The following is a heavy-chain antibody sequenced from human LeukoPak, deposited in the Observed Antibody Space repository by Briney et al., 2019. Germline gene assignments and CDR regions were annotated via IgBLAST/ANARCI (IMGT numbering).Heavy chain of an antibody. V-gene: IGHV3-7*03. CDR1: GFTFSNFW. CDR3: VRLGSTSPGNWYKLFDQ. D-gene: IGHD2-2*01. J-gene: IGHJ4*02. Sequence: GVSLRLCCTASGFTFSNFWMFLVRLSPGHGLEREANLKQDETEKFYLGSVKGRFTISRDNAKNSLYLQMNSLRVEDTALYYCVRLGSTSPGNWYKLFDQWGQGTLVTVSS. CDR2: LKQDETEK.